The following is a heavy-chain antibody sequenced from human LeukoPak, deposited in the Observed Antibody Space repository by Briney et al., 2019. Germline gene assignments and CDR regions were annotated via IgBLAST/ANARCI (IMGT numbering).Heavy chain of an antibody. Sequence: GGSLRLSCAASGFTFSDYYMSWVRQAPGKGLEWVSYISSSSSTIYYADSVKGRFTISRDNAKNSLYLQMNSLRAEDTAVYYCARDTLLRFLEWMDYWGQGTLVTVSS. CDR3: ARDTLLRFLEWMDY. D-gene: IGHD3-3*01. V-gene: IGHV3-11*04. J-gene: IGHJ4*02. CDR2: ISSSSSTI. CDR1: GFTFSDYY.